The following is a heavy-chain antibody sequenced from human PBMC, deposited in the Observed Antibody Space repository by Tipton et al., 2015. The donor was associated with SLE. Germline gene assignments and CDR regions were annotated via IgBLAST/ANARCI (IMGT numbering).Heavy chain of an antibody. Sequence: TLSLTCTVSGGSISSGSYYWSWIRQPAGKGLEWIGRIYTSGSNNYNPSLKSRVTISVDTSKNQFSLKLSSVTAADTAVYYCARARVIAAGGPIDYWGQVTLVTVSS. V-gene: IGHV4-61*02. CDR1: GGSISSGSYY. CDR3: ARARVIAAGGPIDY. J-gene: IGHJ4*02. D-gene: IGHD6-13*01. CDR2: IYTSGSN.